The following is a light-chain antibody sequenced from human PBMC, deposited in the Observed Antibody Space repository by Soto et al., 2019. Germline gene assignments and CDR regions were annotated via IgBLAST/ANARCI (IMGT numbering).Light chain of an antibody. J-gene: IGLJ1*01. V-gene: IGLV2-11*01. Sequence: QSVLTQPRSVSGSPGQSVTISCTATSSDVGGYNYVSWYQQHPGKAPKLMIYDVSKRPSGVPDRFSGSKSGNTASLTISGLQAEDEADYYCCSYAGSYYVFGTGTKLTVL. CDR2: DVS. CDR3: CSYAGSYYV. CDR1: SSDVGGYNY.